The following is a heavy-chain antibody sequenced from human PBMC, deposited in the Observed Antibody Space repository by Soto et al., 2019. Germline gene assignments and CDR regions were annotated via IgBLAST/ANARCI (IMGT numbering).Heavy chain of an antibody. CDR3: VKGDGRIIARNFDY. D-gene: IGHD1-20*01. CDR2: IASGGGSP. Sequence: GGSLRLSCAASGFTFSDYAMTWVRQAPGKGLEWVSSIASGGGSPYYADSLKGRFTISRNNSRNTLYLRMDSLRAEDTAVYYCVKGDGRIIARNFDYWGQGTLVTVSS. CDR1: GFTFSDYA. V-gene: IGHV3-23*01. J-gene: IGHJ4*02.